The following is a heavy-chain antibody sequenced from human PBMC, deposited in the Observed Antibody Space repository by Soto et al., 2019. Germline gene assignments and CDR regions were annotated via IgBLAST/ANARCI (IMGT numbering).Heavy chain of an antibody. Sequence: QVQLVQSGAEVKKPGSSVRVSCKASGTIFSSYTISWVRQAPGQGLEWMGRIIPILGETNSAQKFQDRVTVTADNSTNTAYMELNSLRLEDTAVYYCARGLGGRMDDWGQWTTVTVSS. D-gene: IGHD3-16*01. V-gene: IGHV1-69*08. CDR1: GTIFSSYT. CDR3: ARGLGGRMDD. J-gene: IGHJ6*02. CDR2: IIPILGET.